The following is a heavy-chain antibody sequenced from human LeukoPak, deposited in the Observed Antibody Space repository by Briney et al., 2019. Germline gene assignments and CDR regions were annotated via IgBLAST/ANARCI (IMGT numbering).Heavy chain of an antibody. J-gene: IGHJ4*02. CDR2: VYYTGST. V-gene: IGHV4-59*01. D-gene: IGHD5-18*01. CDR1: GGSFEHYF. Sequence: PSETLSLTCTVSGGSFEHYFWSWIRQPPGKGLEFIGYVYYTGSTDYSLSLKSRLTISADTSKNQFSLKLRSVTAADTAVYYCASHRRSHGAEYWGQGTLVTVSS. CDR3: ASHRRSHGAEY.